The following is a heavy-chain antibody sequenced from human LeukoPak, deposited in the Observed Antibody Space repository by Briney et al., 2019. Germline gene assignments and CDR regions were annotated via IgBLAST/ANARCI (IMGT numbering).Heavy chain of an antibody. CDR2: IYYSGST. CDR3: AREARAIYYYDSSGFDY. Sequence: SETLSLTCTVSGGSISSYYWSWIRQPPGKGLEWIGCIYYSGSTNYNPSLKSRVTISVDTSKNQFSLKLSSVTAADTAVYYCAREARAIYYYDSSGFDYWGQGTLVTVSS. D-gene: IGHD3-22*01. V-gene: IGHV4-59*08. J-gene: IGHJ4*02. CDR1: GGSISSYY.